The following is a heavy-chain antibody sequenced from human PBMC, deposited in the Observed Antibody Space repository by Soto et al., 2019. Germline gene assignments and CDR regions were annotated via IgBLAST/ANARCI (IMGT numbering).Heavy chain of an antibody. V-gene: IGHV3-30*18. Sequence: LRLSCTASGFTFSIYDMHWVRQAPGKGLEWVALISYDGSNKSYRDSVKGRFTISRDNSRNTLYLQMNSLRAEDTAVYYCAKGSYTGMYSDFDYWGQGTLVTVSS. J-gene: IGHJ4*01. CDR2: ISYDGSNK. CDR3: AKGSYTGMYSDFDY. CDR1: GFTFSIYD. D-gene: IGHD1-26*01.